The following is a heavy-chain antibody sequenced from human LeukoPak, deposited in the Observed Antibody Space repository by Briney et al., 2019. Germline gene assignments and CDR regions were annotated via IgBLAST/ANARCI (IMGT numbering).Heavy chain of an antibody. CDR2: TNYDGSYT. CDR1: RFTLSSYW. D-gene: IGHD3-22*01. CDR3: ASLVPVVVITPNFDY. Sequence: PGGSLRLSCVASRFTLSSYWMNWVRQAPGKGLVWVARTNYDGSYTDYADSVKGRFIISRDNAKNTLYLQMNSLRAEDTAVYYCASLVPVVVITPNFDYWGQGTLVTVSS. V-gene: IGHV3-74*01. J-gene: IGHJ4*02.